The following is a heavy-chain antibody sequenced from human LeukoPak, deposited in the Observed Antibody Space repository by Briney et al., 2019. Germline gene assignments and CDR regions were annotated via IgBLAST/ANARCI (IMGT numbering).Heavy chain of an antibody. J-gene: IGHJ6*03. CDR2: ISYDGSNK. CDR3: AKGSSGWSISYYYYYMDV. D-gene: IGHD6-19*01. CDR1: GFTFSSYA. V-gene: IGHV3-30*04. Sequence: GRSLRLSCAASGFTFSSYAMHWVRQAPGKGLEWVAVISYDGSNKYYADSVKGRFTISRDNSKNTLYLQMNSLRAEDTAVYYCAKGSSGWSISYYYYYMDVWGKGTTVTISS.